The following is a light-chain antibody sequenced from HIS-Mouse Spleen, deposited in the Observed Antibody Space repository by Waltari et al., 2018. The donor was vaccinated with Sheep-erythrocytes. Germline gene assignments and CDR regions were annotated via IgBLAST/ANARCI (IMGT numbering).Light chain of an antibody. Sequence: QSALTQPASVSGTPGQRVTIPCSGRSSNIGSNPVTWYQQLPGTAPKLLIYSNNQRPSGVPDRFSGSKSGTSASLAISGLQSEDEADYYCAAWDDSLNGYVFGTGTKVTVL. CDR3: AAWDDSLNGYV. CDR2: SNN. J-gene: IGLJ1*01. CDR1: SSNIGSNP. V-gene: IGLV1-44*01.